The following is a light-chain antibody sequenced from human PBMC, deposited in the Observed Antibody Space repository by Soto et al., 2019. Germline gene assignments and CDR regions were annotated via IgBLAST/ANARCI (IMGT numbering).Light chain of an antibody. Sequence: DIPMTQSPSTLSASVGDRVTITCRASQSISNWLAWYQQKPGKAPKLLIYEASSLESGVPSRFSGSGSGTEFTLTINSLQPDDFATYYCQQSNSYSWTFGQGTKVDVK. J-gene: IGKJ1*01. CDR1: QSISNW. CDR3: QQSNSYSWT. V-gene: IGKV1-5*03. CDR2: EAS.